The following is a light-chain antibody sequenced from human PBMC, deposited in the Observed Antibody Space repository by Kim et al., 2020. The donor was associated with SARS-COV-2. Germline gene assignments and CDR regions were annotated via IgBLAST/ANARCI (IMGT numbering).Light chain of an antibody. Sequence: SSELTQEPAVSVALGQTVRITCQGDSLRTYYATWYQQKPGQAPILVIYGKNNRPSGIPDRFSGSSSGNTASLTITGTQAGDEADYYCNSRDSNDNVVFGG. CDR2: GKN. CDR3: NSRDSNDNVV. J-gene: IGLJ2*01. V-gene: IGLV3-19*01. CDR1: SLRTYY.